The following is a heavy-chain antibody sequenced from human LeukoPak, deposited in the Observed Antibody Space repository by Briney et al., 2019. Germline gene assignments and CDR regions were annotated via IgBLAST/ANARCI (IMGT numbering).Heavy chain of an antibody. D-gene: IGHD2-2*01. CDR1: GFTFSSYA. Sequence: GGSLRLSCAASGFTFSSYAMNWVRQAPGKGLEWVSVNSGSGDTTYYADSVKGRFTVSRDKSKNTLYLQMNSLRVEDTAIYYCATGGEASSWSYFDYWGQGTLVTVSS. CDR2: NSGSGDTT. J-gene: IGHJ4*02. V-gene: IGHV3-23*01. CDR3: ATGGEASSWSYFDY.